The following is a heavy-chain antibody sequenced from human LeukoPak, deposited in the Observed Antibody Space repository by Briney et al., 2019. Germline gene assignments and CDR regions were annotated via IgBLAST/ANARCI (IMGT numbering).Heavy chain of an antibody. D-gene: IGHD5-18*01. CDR1: GFTISSNY. V-gene: IGHV3-66*01. J-gene: IGHJ4*02. Sequence: GGSLRLSCAASGFTISSNYMNWVRQAPGKGLEWVSAIYGGGSPYYADSVKGRLTISRDNSKNTLYLQMNSLRAEDTAVYYCARDLNTARFDYWGQGTLVTVSS. CDR3: ARDLNTARFDY. CDR2: IYGGGSP.